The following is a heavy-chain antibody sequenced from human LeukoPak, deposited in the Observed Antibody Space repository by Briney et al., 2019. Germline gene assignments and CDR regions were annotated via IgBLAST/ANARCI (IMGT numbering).Heavy chain of an antibody. D-gene: IGHD2-2*01. J-gene: IGHJ4*02. Sequence: SGGSLRLSCAASGFTFSSYAMHWVRQAPGKGLEWVALISYDGNNKSYADSVNGRFTISRDNSKNTLYPQMNSLRAEDTAVYYCARGGWGYAPQGGIDYWGQGTLVTVSS. CDR3: ARGGWGYAPQGGIDY. CDR2: ISYDGNNK. CDR1: GFTFSSYA. V-gene: IGHV3-30*04.